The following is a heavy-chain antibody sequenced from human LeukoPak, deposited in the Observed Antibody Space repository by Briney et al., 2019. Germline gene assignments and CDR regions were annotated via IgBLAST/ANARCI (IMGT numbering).Heavy chain of an antibody. J-gene: IGHJ6*02. CDR1: GFTFSNYW. CDR3: ARDFNGPYYYYGLDV. V-gene: IGHV3-7*05. Sequence: GGSLRLSCAASGFTFSNYWMSWARQAPGKGLEWVASIKKDGSEKYYVDSVKGRFTISRDDAKNSLFLHMNTLRAEDTAVYYCARDFNGPYYYYGLDVWGQGTTVTVSS. D-gene: IGHD2-8*01. CDR2: IKKDGSEK.